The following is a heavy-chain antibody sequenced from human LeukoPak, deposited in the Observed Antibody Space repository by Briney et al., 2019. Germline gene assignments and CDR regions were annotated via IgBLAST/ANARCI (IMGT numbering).Heavy chain of an antibody. CDR2: VSSSGANT. D-gene: IGHD6-6*01. Sequence: GGSLRLSCAASGFSFNSAAMTWVRQAPGKGLEWVSLVSSSGANTYYVDSVKGRVTISRDNSKNTLFLQINSLRAEDTAVYYCAKDSSSSNYYYGMDVWGQGTTVTVSS. CDR1: GFSFNSAA. CDR3: AKDSSSSNYYYGMDV. J-gene: IGHJ6*02. V-gene: IGHV3-23*01.